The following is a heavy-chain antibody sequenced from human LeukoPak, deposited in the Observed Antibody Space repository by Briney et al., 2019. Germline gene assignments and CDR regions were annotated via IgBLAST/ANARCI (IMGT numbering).Heavy chain of an antibody. J-gene: IGHJ5*02. CDR3: ARDLKRKGEGNWFDP. CDR2: IYYSGST. CDR1: GGSISSGDYY. V-gene: IGHV4-30-4*01. D-gene: IGHD3-16*01. Sequence: SQTLSLTCTVSGGSISSGDYYWSWIRQPPGKGLEWIGYIYYSGSTYYNPSLKSRVTISVDTSKNKFSLKLSSVTAADTAVYYCARDLKRKGEGNWFDPWGQGTLVTVSS.